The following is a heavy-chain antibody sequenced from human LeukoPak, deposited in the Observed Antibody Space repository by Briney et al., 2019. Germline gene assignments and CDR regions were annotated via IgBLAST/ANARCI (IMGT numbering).Heavy chain of an antibody. CDR2: IYYSGST. CDR1: GASISSTTYY. D-gene: IGHD4-17*01. V-gene: IGHV4-39*01. J-gene: IGHJ5*02. CDR3: ARVGRGDYVPLLWFDP. Sequence: SETLSLTCTVSGASISSTTYYWGWIRQPPRKGLEWIASIYYSGSTYYNPSLKSRVTISVDTSKNQFSLKLSSVTAADTAVYYCARVGRGDYVPLLWFDPWGQGTLVTVSS.